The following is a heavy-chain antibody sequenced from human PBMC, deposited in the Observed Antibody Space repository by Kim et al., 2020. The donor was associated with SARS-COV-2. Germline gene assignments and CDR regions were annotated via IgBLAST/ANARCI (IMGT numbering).Heavy chain of an antibody. CDR3: ARDPVADGYSFFDY. CDR2: IFRGGTV. V-gene: IGHV3-53*01. D-gene: IGHD5-18*01. Sequence: GGSLRLSCALSGLTVTSNHMTWVRQAPGRGLEWVSVIFRGGTVYYAPSVQGLFTVSRDYYENTLSLEMNNLRAEDTAIYYCARDPVADGYSFFDYWGQGTLVTVSS. J-gene: IGHJ4*02. CDR1: GLTVTSNH.